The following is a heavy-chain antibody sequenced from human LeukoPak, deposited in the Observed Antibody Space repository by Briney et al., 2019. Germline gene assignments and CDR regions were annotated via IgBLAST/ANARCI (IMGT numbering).Heavy chain of an antibody. V-gene: IGHV4-59*01. CDR2: IYYSGST. Sequence: PSETLSLTCTVSGGSISSYYWSWIRQPPGKGLEWIGYIYYSGSTNYNPSLKSRVTISVDTSKNQFSLKLSSVTAADTAVYYCARGTRWLAVSPFDYWGQGTLVTVSS. CDR1: GGSISSYY. J-gene: IGHJ4*02. D-gene: IGHD6-19*01. CDR3: ARGTRWLAVSPFDY.